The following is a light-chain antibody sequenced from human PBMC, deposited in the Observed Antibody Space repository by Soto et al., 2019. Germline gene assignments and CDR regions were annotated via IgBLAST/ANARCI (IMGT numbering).Light chain of an antibody. Sequence: EIVLTQSPGTLSLSPGERATLSCRASQSVSSIYLAWYQQKPGQAPRLLIYGASSRATGIPDRFSGSGSGTDFTLTISRLQPEDFAEYYCQQYGSSPWTFGQGTKVEI. J-gene: IGKJ1*01. CDR1: QSVSSIY. CDR2: GAS. V-gene: IGKV3-20*01. CDR3: QQYGSSPWT.